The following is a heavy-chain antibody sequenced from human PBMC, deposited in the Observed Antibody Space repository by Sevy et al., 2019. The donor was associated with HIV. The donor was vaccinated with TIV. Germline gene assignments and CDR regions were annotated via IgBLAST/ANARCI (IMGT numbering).Heavy chain of an antibody. J-gene: IGHJ3*02. CDR1: GFTLSSFW. V-gene: IGHV3-7*03. CDR3: ARDKNHYDRSVYYDAFDI. Sequence: GGSLRLSCAASGFTLSSFWMTWVRQAPGKGLEWVANIKEDGSDKNYLDSVKGRFTISRANAKNSLYLQMNSLRAEDTAVYYCARDKNHYDRSVYYDAFDIWGQGTMVTVSS. D-gene: IGHD3-22*01. CDR2: IKEDGSDK.